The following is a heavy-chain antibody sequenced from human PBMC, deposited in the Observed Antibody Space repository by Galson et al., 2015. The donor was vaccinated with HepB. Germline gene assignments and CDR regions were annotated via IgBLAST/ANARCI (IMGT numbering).Heavy chain of an antibody. Sequence: SLRLSCAASGFTFSDYGMHWVRQAPGKGLEWAASIWWDGTHDSYADSVKGRFAVSRDNFNNILYLQMNSLRAEDTAVYYCARYYGNYRAFDYWGQGTLVTVSS. J-gene: IGHJ4*02. D-gene: IGHD4-11*01. CDR2: IWWDGTHD. CDR3: ARYYGNYRAFDY. V-gene: IGHV3-33*01. CDR1: GFTFSDYG.